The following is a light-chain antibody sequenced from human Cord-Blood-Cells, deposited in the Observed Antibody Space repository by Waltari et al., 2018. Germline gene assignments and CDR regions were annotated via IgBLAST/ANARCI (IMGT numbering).Light chain of an antibody. Sequence: QWALTQPASVSGSPGLSSTILCTGTSSDVGRYNYVSRYQQHPGKDPKLMIYDVSNRPSGVSNRFSGSKSGNTASLTISGLQAEDEADYYCSSYTSSSTLYVFGTGTKVTVL. V-gene: IGLV2-14*01. CDR1: SSDVGRYNY. CDR3: SSYTSSSTLYV. J-gene: IGLJ1*01. CDR2: DVS.